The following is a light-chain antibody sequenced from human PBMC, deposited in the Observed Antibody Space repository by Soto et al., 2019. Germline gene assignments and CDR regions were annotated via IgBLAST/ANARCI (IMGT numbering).Light chain of an antibody. CDR1: QSVSTSY. J-gene: IGKJ5*01. Sequence: ESVLTQSPGTLSLSPGERATLSCRASQSVSTSYLAWYQQKPGQAPRLLIYGASSRATGIPDRFSGSGSGTDFTLTISSLEPEDAAVYYCQQRSNWPPITFGQGTRLEIK. V-gene: IGKV3D-20*02. CDR3: QQRSNWPPIT. CDR2: GAS.